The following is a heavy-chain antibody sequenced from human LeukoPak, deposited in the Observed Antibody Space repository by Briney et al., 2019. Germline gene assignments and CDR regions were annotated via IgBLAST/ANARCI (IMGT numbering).Heavy chain of an antibody. CDR1: GFTFSMYA. CDR3: AKSLTYYHENSDSI. V-gene: IGHV3-53*01. J-gene: IGHJ4*02. Sequence: PGGSLRLSCVASGFTFSMYALHWVRQAPGKGLEWVSVIYKDGRTFYADSVKGRFTISRDNSKNTLYLQMNSLRAEDTAVYYCAKSLTYYHENSDSIWGQGTLVTVSS. CDR2: IYKDGRT. D-gene: IGHD3-22*01.